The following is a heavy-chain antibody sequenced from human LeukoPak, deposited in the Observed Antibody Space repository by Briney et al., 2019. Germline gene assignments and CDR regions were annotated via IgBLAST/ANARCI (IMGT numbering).Heavy chain of an antibody. D-gene: IGHD3-22*01. Sequence: GASVKVSCKASGDTFSRHTIHWVRQAPGQGLEWMGWINTNTGNPTYAQGFTGRFVFSLDTSVSTAYLQISSLKAEDTAVYYCARDPNHYYDSSGYYGDYWGQGTLVTVSS. CDR3: ARDPNHYYDSSGYYGDY. J-gene: IGHJ4*02. CDR1: GDTFSRHT. CDR2: INTNTGNP. V-gene: IGHV7-4-1*02.